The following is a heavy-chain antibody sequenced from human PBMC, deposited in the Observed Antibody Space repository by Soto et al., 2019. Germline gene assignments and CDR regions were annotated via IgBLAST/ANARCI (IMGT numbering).Heavy chain of an antibody. V-gene: IGHV1-8*01. Sequence: ASVKVSCKASGYTFTSYDINWVRQATGQGLEWMGWMNPNSGNTGYAQKFQGRVTMTRNTSISTAYMELSSLRSEDTAVYYCARGRYCSSTSCYDWFDPWGQGTLVTVSS. CDR1: GYTFTSYD. CDR2: MNPNSGNT. D-gene: IGHD2-2*01. CDR3: ARGRYCSSTSCYDWFDP. J-gene: IGHJ5*02.